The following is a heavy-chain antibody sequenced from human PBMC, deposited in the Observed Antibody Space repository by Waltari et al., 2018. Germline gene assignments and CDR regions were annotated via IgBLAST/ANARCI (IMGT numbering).Heavy chain of an antibody. V-gene: IGHV3-23*01. CDR2: ISRDGGAT. J-gene: IGHJ4*02. D-gene: IGHD3-10*01. CDR1: GFSFSNYG. Sequence: EVQLLESGETLLQPGGSLRLSCTASGFSFSNYGLTWVRQAPGKGLEWVSAISRDGGATFYGGAVRCRSTISRDNSKNTVYLEINSLRVDDTAKYYCARWSVSGSYYDSWGQGILVAVSS. CDR3: ARWSVSGSYYDS.